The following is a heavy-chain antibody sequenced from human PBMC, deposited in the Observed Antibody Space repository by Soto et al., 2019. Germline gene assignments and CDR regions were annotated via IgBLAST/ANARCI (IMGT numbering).Heavy chain of an antibody. CDR1: GYSISSGYY. J-gene: IGHJ6*02. D-gene: IGHD3-10*01. Sequence: PSETLSLTCAVSGYSISSGYYWGWIRQPPGKGLEWIGSIYHSGSTYYNPSLKSRVTISVDTSKNQFSLKLSSVTAADTVVYYCARVGGYGMDVWGQGTTVTVSS. CDR2: IYHSGST. CDR3: ARVGGYGMDV. V-gene: IGHV4-38-2*01.